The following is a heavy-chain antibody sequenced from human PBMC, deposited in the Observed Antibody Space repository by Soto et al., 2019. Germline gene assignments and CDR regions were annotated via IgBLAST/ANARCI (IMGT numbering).Heavy chain of an antibody. V-gene: IGHV1-18*01. CDR2: ISAYNGNT. Sequence: ASVKVSCKASGYTFTSYGISWVRQAPGQGLEWMGWISAYNGNTNYAQKLQGRVTMTTDTSTSTAYMELRSLRSDDTAVYYCAREYCSGGSCYHIDYWGQGTLVTVPS. CDR1: GYTFTSYG. D-gene: IGHD2-15*01. CDR3: AREYCSGGSCYHIDY. J-gene: IGHJ4*02.